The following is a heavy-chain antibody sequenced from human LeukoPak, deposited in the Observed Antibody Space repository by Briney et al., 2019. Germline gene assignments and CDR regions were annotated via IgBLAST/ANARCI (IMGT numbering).Heavy chain of an antibody. CDR1: GFTFDDYA. CDR2: ISWNSDSI. J-gene: IGHJ4*02. V-gene: IGHV3-9*03. D-gene: IGHD6-19*01. Sequence: GRSLRLSCAASGFTFDDYAMHWVRQAPGKGLEWVSGISWNSDSIGYADSVKGRFTISRDNAKNSLYLQMNSLKAEDMALYYCAKDKYSRGRSTCFDYWGQGTLVTVSS. CDR3: AKDKYSRGRSTCFDY.